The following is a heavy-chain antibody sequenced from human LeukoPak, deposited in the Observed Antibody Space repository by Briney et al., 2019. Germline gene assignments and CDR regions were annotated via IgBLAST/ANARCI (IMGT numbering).Heavy chain of an antibody. CDR3: GSFGSGYYYIDY. CDR1: GFTFSSYA. D-gene: IGHD3-22*01. CDR2: ISGSGGST. J-gene: IGHJ4*02. V-gene: IGHV3-23*01. Sequence: GGSLRLSCAASGFTFSSYAMSWVRQASGKGLEWVSAISGSGGSTYYADSVKGRFTISRDNSKNTLYLQMNSLRAEDTAVYYCGSFGSGYYYIDYWGQGTLVTVSS.